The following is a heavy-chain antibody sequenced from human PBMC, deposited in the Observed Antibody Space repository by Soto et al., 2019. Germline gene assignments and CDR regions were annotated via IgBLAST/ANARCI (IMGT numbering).Heavy chain of an antibody. J-gene: IGHJ4*02. D-gene: IGHD6-6*01. CDR2: ISGSDDST. V-gene: IGHV3-23*01. Sequence: EVQLLESGGGLVQPGESLRLSCAASGFTFSSYAMSWVRQAPGKGLEWVSVISGSDDSTYYADSVKGPFTISRDNSKNTLYLQMNSLRAEDTAVYYCAKRSSSSTFDYWGQGTLVTVSS. CDR1: GFTFSSYA. CDR3: AKRSSSSTFDY.